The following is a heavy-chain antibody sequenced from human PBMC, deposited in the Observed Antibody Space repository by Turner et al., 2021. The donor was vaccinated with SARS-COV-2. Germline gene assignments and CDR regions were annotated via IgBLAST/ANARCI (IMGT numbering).Heavy chain of an antibody. V-gene: IGHV3-21*01. Sequence: EVQLVDSGGGLVKPGGSLRLSCAASGFTFSSYSMNWVRQAPGKGLEWVSSISSSSSYIYYADSVKGRFTISRDNAKNSLYLQMNSLRAEDTAVYYCARVLRTYYYDSSGYYPGAVDYWGQGTLVTVSS. CDR3: ARVLRTYYYDSSGYYPGAVDY. J-gene: IGHJ4*02. D-gene: IGHD3-22*01. CDR1: GFTFSSYS. CDR2: ISSSSSYI.